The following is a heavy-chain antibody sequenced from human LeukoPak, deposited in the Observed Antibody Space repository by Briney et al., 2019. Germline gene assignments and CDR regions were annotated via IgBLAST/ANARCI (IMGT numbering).Heavy chain of an antibody. CDR3: VRAGITVAGGALDY. CDR2: INTDSSSI. V-gene: IGHV3-48*01. J-gene: IGHJ4*02. CDR1: GFTFNIYE. D-gene: IGHD6-19*01. Sequence: PGGSLRLSCAASGFTFNIYEMNWVRQAPGKGLEWISHINTDSSSIHYADSMKGRFTISRDNSRNILFLQMSSLTTEDTALYFCVRAGITVAGGALDYWGQGTLVTVSS.